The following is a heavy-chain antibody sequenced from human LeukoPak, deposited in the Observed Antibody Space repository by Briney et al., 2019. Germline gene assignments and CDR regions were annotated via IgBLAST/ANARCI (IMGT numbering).Heavy chain of an antibody. Sequence: PSETLSLTCTVSGGSISSSSNYWGWIRQPPGKGLEWIESIYYSGSTYYNPSLKSRVTISVDTSKNQFSLKLSSVTAADTAVYYCATAKGYSSGRSCASNFDYWGQGTLVTVSS. J-gene: IGHJ4*02. CDR2: IYYSGST. CDR3: ATAKGYSSGRSCASNFDY. CDR1: GGSISSSSNY. V-gene: IGHV4-39*01. D-gene: IGHD2-15*01.